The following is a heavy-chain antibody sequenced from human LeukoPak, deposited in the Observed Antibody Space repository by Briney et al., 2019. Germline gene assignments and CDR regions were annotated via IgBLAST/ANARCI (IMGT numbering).Heavy chain of an antibody. CDR1: VFNFSNYA. V-gene: IGHV3-30*04. CDR2: ISYDGSEK. D-gene: IGHD6-19*01. CDR3: ARSGSSGWVYYYYNYMDV. Sequence: PGASLKISCVASVFNFSNYAMHWVRQAPGKGLEWVAVISYDGSEKYYAESVKGRFTISRDNSKNTLSLQMSSLKAEDTAVFYCARSGSSGWVYYYYNYMDVWGKGTTVTV. J-gene: IGHJ6*03.